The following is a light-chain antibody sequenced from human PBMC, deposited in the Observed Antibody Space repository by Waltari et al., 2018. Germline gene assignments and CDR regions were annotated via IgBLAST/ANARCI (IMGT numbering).Light chain of an antibody. V-gene: IGKV3-11*01. CDR1: QSVGSY. CDR3: MQATQFPRT. J-gene: IGKJ1*01. CDR2: DAS. Sequence: EIVLTQSPATLSLSPGERAALSCRASQSVGSYLGWYQQKPGQVPRLLIYDASNRATGIPARFSGSGSGTDFTLKISRVEAEDVGIYYCMQATQFPRTFGQGTKVEIK.